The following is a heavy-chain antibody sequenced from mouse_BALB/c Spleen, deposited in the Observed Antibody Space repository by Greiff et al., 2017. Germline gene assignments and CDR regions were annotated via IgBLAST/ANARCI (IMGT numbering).Heavy chain of an antibody. CDR2: ISYDGSN. CDR3: ARQLAHFDY. V-gene: IGHV3-6*02. CDR1: GYSITSGYY. J-gene: IGHJ2*01. D-gene: IGHD4-1*02. Sequence: EVKLEESGPGLVKPSQSLSLTCSVTGYSITSGYYWNWIRQFPGNKLEWMGYISYDGSNNYNPSLKNRISITRDTSKNQFFLKLNSVTTEDTATYYCARQLAHFDYWGQGTTLTVSS.